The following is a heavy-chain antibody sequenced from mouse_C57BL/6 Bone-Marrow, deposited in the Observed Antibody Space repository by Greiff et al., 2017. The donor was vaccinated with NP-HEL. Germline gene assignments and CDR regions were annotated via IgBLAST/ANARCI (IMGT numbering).Heavy chain of an antibody. D-gene: IGHD2-3*01. CDR3: ARGADGLYFDV. CDR1: GFNIKDYY. CDR2: IDPEDGDT. Sequence: EVQLQQSGAELVKPGASVKLSCTASGFNIKDYYLPWVKQRPEHGLEWIVSIDPEDGDTKYAPKFPGKATITAHTASNTAYLQLSSLTSEDSAVYYWARGADGLYFDVWGTGTTVTVSS. J-gene: IGHJ1*03. V-gene: IGHV14-2*01.